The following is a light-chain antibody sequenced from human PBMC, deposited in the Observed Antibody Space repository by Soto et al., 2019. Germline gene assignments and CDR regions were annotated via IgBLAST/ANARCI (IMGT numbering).Light chain of an antibody. J-gene: IGKJ1*01. V-gene: IGKV1-39*01. CDR3: QQSYSTPRT. CDR1: QSISSY. CDR2: AAS. Sequence: IHMTQAPSTLSAAIRGSVTVTCRAIQSISSYLNWYQQKPGKAPKLLIYAASSLQSGVPSRFSGSGSGTDFTLTISSLQPEYFATYYCQQSYSTPRTFGQGTKVDIK.